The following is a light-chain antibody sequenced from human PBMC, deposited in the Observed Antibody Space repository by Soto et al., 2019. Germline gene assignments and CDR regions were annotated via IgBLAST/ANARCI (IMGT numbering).Light chain of an antibody. J-gene: IGKJ5*01. V-gene: IGKV1-5*01. CDR3: QQYHSYSVT. CDR1: QNIRNW. CDR2: DAS. Sequence: IQMTQSPSTLSASVGDSVTITCRASQNIRNWLAWYQQKPGKAPKVVIYDASTLETGVPSRFSGSGSGTEFTLTVSSLQPDDFATYYCQQYHSYSVTFGQGTRLEIK.